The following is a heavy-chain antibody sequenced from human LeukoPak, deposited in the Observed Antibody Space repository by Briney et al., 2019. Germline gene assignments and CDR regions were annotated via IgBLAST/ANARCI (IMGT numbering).Heavy chain of an antibody. CDR1: GFTFSTYN. CDR3: ARDLIVGTTYFDY. Sequence: PGGSLRLSCAASGFTFSTYNMNWVRQAPGKGLEWVSYISSSSSTIYYADSVKGRFTISRDSAKNSLFPQMNSLRAEDTAVYYCARDLIVGTTYFDYWGQGTLVTVSS. CDR2: ISSSSSTI. J-gene: IGHJ4*02. D-gene: IGHD1-26*01. V-gene: IGHV3-48*04.